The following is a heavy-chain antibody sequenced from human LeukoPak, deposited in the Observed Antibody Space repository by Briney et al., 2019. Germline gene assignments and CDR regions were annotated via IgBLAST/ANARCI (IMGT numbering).Heavy chain of an antibody. V-gene: IGHV1-2*02. CDR2: INPNSGGT. J-gene: IGHJ5*02. D-gene: IGHD2-21*02. Sequence: ASVKVSCKASGYTFSGYYMHWVRQAPGQGLERMGWINPNSGGTNYAQKFQGRVTMTRDTSISTAYMDLSNLTSDDTAVYYCARGGTICSGGDCYLNWLDPWGQGTLVTVSS. CDR1: GYTFSGYY. CDR3: ARGGTICSGGDCYLNWLDP.